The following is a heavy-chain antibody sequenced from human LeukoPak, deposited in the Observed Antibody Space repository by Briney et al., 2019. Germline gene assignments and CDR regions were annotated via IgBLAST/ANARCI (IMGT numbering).Heavy chain of an antibody. V-gene: IGHV1-18*01. J-gene: IGHJ3*02. Sequence: ASVKVSCKASGGTFSSYAISWLRQAPGQGLEWMGGISAYNGNTNYAQKLQGRVTMTTDTSTSTAYMELRSLRSDDTAVYYCATDLWFGEKGAFDIWGQGTMVTVSS. D-gene: IGHD3-10*01. CDR1: GGTFSSYA. CDR2: ISAYNGNT. CDR3: ATDLWFGEKGAFDI.